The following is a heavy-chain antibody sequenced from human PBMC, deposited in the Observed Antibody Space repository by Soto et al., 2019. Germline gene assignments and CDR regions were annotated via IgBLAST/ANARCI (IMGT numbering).Heavy chain of an antibody. CDR3: AREIVVVTAIDY. J-gene: IGHJ4*02. D-gene: IGHD2-21*02. CDR2: INSDGSST. CDR1: GFTFSSYW. V-gene: IGHV3-74*01. Sequence: EVQLVESGGGLVQPGGSLRLSCAASGFTFSSYWMHWVRQAPGKGLVWVSRINSDGSSTTYADYVKGRFTISRDNAKNTLYLQMNSLRAEDTAVYYCAREIVVVTAIDYWGQGTLVTVSS.